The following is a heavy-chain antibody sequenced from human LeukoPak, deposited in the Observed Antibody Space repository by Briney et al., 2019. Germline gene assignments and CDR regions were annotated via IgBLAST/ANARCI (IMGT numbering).Heavy chain of an antibody. CDR3: ARQRGSGCLDY. Sequence: AGSLRLSCAASRFSLSNYCMSWVRQPPGKWLEWVANIKQDGSETYYVDSVKGRFTISRDNTKNSLSLQMNSPRAEDTAVYYCARQRGSGCLDYWGQGTLVTVSS. CDR1: RFSLSNYC. CDR2: IKQDGSET. V-gene: IGHV3-7*01. J-gene: IGHJ4*02. D-gene: IGHD6-19*01.